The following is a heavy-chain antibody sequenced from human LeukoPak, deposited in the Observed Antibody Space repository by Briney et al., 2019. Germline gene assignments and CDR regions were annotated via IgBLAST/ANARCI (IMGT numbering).Heavy chain of an antibody. V-gene: IGHV1-8*01. Sequence: ASVHDSCIACGYTFTSNVINWVRPVSGQGLEGMGRMNPNSGNAGYARKFQGRVTMTRNTSISTAYMELSSLRSEDTAVYYCARGALYSSGWPTDYWGQGTLVTVSS. J-gene: IGHJ4*02. CDR2: MNPNSGNA. D-gene: IGHD6-19*01. CDR3: ARGALYSSGWPTDY. CDR1: GYTFTSNV.